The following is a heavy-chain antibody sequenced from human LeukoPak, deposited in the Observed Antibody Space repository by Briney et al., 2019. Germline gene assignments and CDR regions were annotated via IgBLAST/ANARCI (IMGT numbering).Heavy chain of an antibody. CDR1: GFTFSSYA. CDR2: ISGSGGST. Sequence: PGGSLRLSCAASGFTFSSYAMSWVRQAPWKGLEWVSAISGSGGSTYYADSVKGRFTISRDNSKNTLYLQMNSLRAEDTAVYYCAKDQDLITIFGVALENWGQGTLVTVSS. D-gene: IGHD3-3*01. CDR3: AKDQDLITIFGVALEN. J-gene: IGHJ4*02. V-gene: IGHV3-23*01.